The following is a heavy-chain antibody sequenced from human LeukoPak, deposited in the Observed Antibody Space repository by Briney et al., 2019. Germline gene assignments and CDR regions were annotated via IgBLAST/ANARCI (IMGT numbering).Heavy chain of an antibody. D-gene: IGHD4-23*01. Sequence: PSVTVSCNASGSACTICCVGCYWRSIGQRLGKIVEWIGYIYYRGSTYYRPSRKSRVTMSVDTSKNQFSLKLSSVTAADTAVYYCARDYGGHPLWFDYWGQGTLVTVSS. CDR2: IYYRGST. CDR1: ACTICCVGCY. J-gene: IGHJ4*02. CDR3: ARDYGGHPLWFDY. V-gene: IGHV4-31*03.